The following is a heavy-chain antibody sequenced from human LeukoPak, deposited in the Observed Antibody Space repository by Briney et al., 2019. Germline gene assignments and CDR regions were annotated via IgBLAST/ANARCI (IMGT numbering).Heavy chain of an antibody. J-gene: IGHJ3*02. D-gene: IGHD2-15*01. Sequence: PSETLSLTCTVSGGSISSYYWSWIRQPPGKGLEWIGYIYYSGSTNYNPSLKSRVTISVDTSKNQFSLKLSSVTAADTAVYYCARVRLQSFDIWGQGTMVTVSS. CDR2: IYYSGST. CDR1: GGSISSYY. CDR3: ARVRLQSFDI. V-gene: IGHV4-59*01.